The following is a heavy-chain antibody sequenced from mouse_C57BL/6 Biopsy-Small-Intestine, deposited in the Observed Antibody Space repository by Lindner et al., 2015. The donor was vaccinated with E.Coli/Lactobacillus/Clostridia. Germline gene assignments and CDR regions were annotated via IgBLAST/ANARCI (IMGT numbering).Heavy chain of an antibody. CDR3: GRRFGYYIDY. V-gene: IGHV1-9*01. Sequence: VQLQESGVELMKPGASVKLSCKASGYTFTGYWIEWVKQGPGHGLEWIGEILPGIDSTNYNEKFKGKATFTADTSSNTAYMQLSSLTTEDSAIYCCGRRFGYYIDYWGQGTNLRVSS. J-gene: IGHJ2*01. D-gene: IGHD2-2*01. CDR2: ILPGIDST. CDR1: GYTFTGYW.